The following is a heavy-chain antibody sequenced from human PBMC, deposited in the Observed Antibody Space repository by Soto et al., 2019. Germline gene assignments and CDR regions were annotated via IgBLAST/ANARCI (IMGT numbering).Heavy chain of an antibody. Sequence: EVQLLQSGGGLAQPGGSLTLSCAASGFSFSDYSMNWVRRAPGKGLEWVSAFSAGGDYRHYADSVKGGFTISRDNSKHTLFLQMNSLRAEDTARYYCAREARYDRGVYHYEGIDYWGQGTLVTVSS. D-gene: IGHD3-22*01. CDR2: FSAGGDYR. V-gene: IGHV3-23*01. J-gene: IGHJ4*02. CDR1: GFSFSDYS. CDR3: AREARYDRGVYHYEGIDY.